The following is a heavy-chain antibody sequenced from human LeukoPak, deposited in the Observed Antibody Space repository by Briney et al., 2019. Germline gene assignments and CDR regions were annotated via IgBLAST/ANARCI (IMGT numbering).Heavy chain of an antibody. CDR1: GFTFSSYA. CDR2: ISYDGSNK. J-gene: IGHJ4*02. D-gene: IGHD3-22*01. Sequence: PGGSLRLSCAASGFTFSSYAMHWVRQAPGKGLEWVAVISYDGSNKYYADSVKGRFTISRDNSKNTLYLQMNSLRAEDTAGYYCAKDRASAYYPYSFDYWGQGTLVTVSS. V-gene: IGHV3-30-3*01. CDR3: AKDRASAYYPYSFDY.